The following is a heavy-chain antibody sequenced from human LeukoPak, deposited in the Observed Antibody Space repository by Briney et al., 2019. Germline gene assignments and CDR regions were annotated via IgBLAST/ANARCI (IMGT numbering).Heavy chain of an antibody. V-gene: IGHV3-7*01. CDR1: GFTFSSYW. J-gene: IGHJ6*03. D-gene: IGHD1-1*01. CDR3: ASPANDLPYYYYMDV. Sequence: GGSLRLSCAASGFTFSSYWMSWDRQAPGKGLEWVANIKQDGSEKYYVDSVKGRFTISRDNAKNSLYLQMNSLRAEDTAVYYCASPANDLPYYYYMDVWGKGTTVTVSS. CDR2: IKQDGSEK.